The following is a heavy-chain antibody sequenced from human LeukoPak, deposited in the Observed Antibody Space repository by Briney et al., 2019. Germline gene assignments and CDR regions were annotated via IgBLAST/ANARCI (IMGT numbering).Heavy chain of an antibody. Sequence: GGSLRLSCAASGFTFSSYGMHWVRQAPGKGLEWVAVISYDGSNKYYADSVKGRFTISRDNSKNTLYLQMNSLRAEDTAVCYCAKGSEQLWSYYFDYWGQGTLVTVSS. J-gene: IGHJ4*02. CDR3: AKGSEQLWSYYFDY. V-gene: IGHV3-30*18. CDR2: ISYDGSNK. CDR1: GFTFSSYG. D-gene: IGHD5-18*01.